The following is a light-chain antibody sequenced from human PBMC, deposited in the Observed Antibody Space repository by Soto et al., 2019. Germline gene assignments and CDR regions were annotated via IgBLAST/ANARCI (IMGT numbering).Light chain of an antibody. CDR2: GTS. Sequence: EIVLTQSPGNLSLSPGERATLSCRASQSVSSNSLAWYQQKPGRAPRLLIYGTSSRATGIPDRFSGSGSGTDFTLTISKLEPEDFAVYYCQQYGTSSWTFGQGTKVEIK. CDR3: QQYGTSSWT. J-gene: IGKJ1*01. CDR1: QSVSSNS. V-gene: IGKV3-20*01.